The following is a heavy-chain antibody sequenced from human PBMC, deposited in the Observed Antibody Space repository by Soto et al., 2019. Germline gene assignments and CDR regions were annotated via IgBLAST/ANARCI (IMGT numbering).Heavy chain of an antibody. Sequence: DVQLLESGGGLVQPGGSLRLSCAASGFIFSNYAMTWVRQAPGKGLESVSAIGGTGGDTYYSNSVKGRFTISRYNSKNTLDLQMNSLSADDTALYYCAKDAVAYNGECDWFDSWGQVTLVTVSS. D-gene: IGHD6-19*01. CDR3: AKDAVAYNGECDWFDS. J-gene: IGHJ5*01. V-gene: IGHV3-23*01. CDR2: IGGTGGDT. CDR1: GFIFSNYA.